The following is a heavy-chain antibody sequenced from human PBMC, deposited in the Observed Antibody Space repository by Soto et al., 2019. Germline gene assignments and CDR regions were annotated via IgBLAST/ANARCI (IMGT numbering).Heavy chain of an antibody. J-gene: IGHJ3*02. CDR1: GYTFTSYY. CDR3: ARAQDIVVVVAANRRKDAFDI. Sequence: ASVKVSCKASGYTFTSYYMHWVRQAPGQGLEWMGIINPSGGSTSYAQKFQGRVTMTRDTSTSTVYMELSSLRSEDTAVYYCARAQDIVVVVAANRRKDAFDIWGQGTMVTVSS. D-gene: IGHD2-15*01. V-gene: IGHV1-46*01. CDR2: INPSGGST.